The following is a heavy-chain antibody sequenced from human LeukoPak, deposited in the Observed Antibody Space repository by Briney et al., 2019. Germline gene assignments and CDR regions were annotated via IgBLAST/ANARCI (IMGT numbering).Heavy chain of an antibody. Sequence: PSETLSLTCAVSGYSISIGYYWGWIRQPPGKGLEWIGSIYHSGSTYYNPSLKSRVTISVDTSKNQFSLKMSSVTAADTAVYYCARLDIVVVPAAYDAFDIWGQGTMVTVSS. J-gene: IGHJ3*02. CDR2: IYHSGST. CDR3: ARLDIVVVPAAYDAFDI. D-gene: IGHD2-2*03. V-gene: IGHV4-38-2*01. CDR1: GYSISIGYY.